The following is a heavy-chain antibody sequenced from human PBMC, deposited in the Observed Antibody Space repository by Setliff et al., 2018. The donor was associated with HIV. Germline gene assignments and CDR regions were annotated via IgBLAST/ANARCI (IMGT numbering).Heavy chain of an antibody. CDR2: IRGKAYGGTT. CDR3: ARAYNVYDYRFDSSGYDY. CDR1: GFTFGDYA. J-gene: IGHJ4*02. D-gene: IGHD3-22*01. V-gene: IGHV3-49*04. Sequence: GSLRLSCTASGFTFGDYAMSWVRQAPGKGLEWVGFIRGKAYGGTTEYAASVKGRFTISRDDSKSIAYLQMNSLKTEDTAVYYCARAYNVYDYRFDSSGYDYWGQGTLVTVSS.